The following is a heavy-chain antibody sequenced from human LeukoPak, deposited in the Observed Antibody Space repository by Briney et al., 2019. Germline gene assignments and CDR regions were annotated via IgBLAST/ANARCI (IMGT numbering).Heavy chain of an antibody. Sequence: GGSLRLSCAASGFTVSSNYMSWVRQAPGKGLEWVSVIYSGGSTYYADSVKGRFTISRDNSKNTLYPQMNSLRAEDTAVYYCARDTLDGYHNPFDYWGQGTLVTVSS. CDR2: IYSGGST. V-gene: IGHV3-66*01. D-gene: IGHD5-24*01. CDR1: GFTVSSNY. CDR3: ARDTLDGYHNPFDY. J-gene: IGHJ4*02.